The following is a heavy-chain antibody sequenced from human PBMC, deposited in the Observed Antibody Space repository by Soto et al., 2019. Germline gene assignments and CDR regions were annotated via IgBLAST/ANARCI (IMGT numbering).Heavy chain of an antibody. V-gene: IGHV3-66*01. CDR2: IYSGGST. J-gene: IGHJ4*02. Sequence: EVQLVESGGGLVQPGGSLRLSCAASGFTVSSNYMSWVRQTPGKGLEWVSVIYSGGSTYYADSVKGRFTISRDNSKNTLYLQMNSLRAEDTAVYYCARGAGSWFGELSHWGQGTLGTVSS. CDR3: ARGAGSWFGELSH. D-gene: IGHD3-10*01. CDR1: GFTVSSNY.